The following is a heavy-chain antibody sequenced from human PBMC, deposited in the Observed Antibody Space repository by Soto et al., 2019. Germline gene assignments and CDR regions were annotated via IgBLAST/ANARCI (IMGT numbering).Heavy chain of an antibody. V-gene: IGHV4-61*01. CDR2: IYYSGST. CDR1: GGSVSSGSYY. J-gene: IGHJ4*02. D-gene: IGHD3-22*01. CDR3: ARDVGSGSHFDY. Sequence: PSETLSLTCTVSGGSVSSGSYYWSWIRQPPGKGLEWIGYIYYSGSTNYNPSLKSRVTISVDTSKNQFSLKLSSVTAADTAVYYCARDVGSGSHFDYWGQGTLVTVSS.